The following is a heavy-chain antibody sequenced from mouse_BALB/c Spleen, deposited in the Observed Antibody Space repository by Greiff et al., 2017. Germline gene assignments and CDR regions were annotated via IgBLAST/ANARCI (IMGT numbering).Heavy chain of an antibody. CDR3: ASREWYAMDY. CDR2: INPSSGYT. V-gene: IGHV1-4*02. J-gene: IGHJ4*01. Sequence: QVQLQQSAAELARPGASVKMSCKASGYTFTSYTMHWVKQRPGQGLEWIGYINPSSGYTEYNQKFKDKTTLTADKSSSTAYMQLSSLTSEDSAVYYCASREWYAMDYWGQGTSVTVSS. D-gene: IGHD3-3*01. CDR1: GYTFTSYT.